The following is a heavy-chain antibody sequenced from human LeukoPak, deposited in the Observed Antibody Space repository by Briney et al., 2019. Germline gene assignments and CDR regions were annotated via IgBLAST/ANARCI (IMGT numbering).Heavy chain of an antibody. CDR3: AREARIAAAGPPDWFDP. V-gene: IGHV1-69*13. Sequence: GASVKVSCKASGGTFSSYAISGVRQVPGQGLEWMGGIIPIFGTANYAQKFQGRVTITADESTSTAYMELSSLRSEDTAVYYCAREARIAAAGPPDWFDPWGQGTLVTVSS. J-gene: IGHJ5*02. CDR1: GGTFSSYA. CDR2: IIPIFGTA. D-gene: IGHD6-13*01.